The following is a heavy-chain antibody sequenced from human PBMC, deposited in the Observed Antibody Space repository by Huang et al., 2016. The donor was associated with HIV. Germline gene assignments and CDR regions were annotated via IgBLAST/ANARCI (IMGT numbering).Heavy chain of an antibody. V-gene: IGHV3-21*06. CDR1: GFCFSSYS. CDR3: ARLGYHNDGRGFSNAFDI. CDR2: ITAGSSFM. J-gene: IGHJ3*02. Sequence: EVQLVESGGGLVKPGGSLRLSCEATGFCFSSYSMNWVRQAPGKGREWGSSITAGSSFMNYADSLKGRFTVSRDNGKNSLYLQIDNLRAEDTAIYYCARLGYHNDGRGFSNAFDIWGPGTVVTVFS. D-gene: IGHD3-22*01.